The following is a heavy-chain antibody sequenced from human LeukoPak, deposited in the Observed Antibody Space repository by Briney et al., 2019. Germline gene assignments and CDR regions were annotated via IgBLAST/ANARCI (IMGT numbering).Heavy chain of an antibody. CDR3: ARAPIGSHIDY. CDR1: GDSVSSYY. D-gene: IGHD1-26*01. V-gene: IGHV4-4*07. J-gene: IGHJ4*02. CDR2: IYTSGGT. Sequence: SETLSLTCTVSGDSVSSYYWSWIRQPAGKGLEWIGRIYTSGGTNYNPSLTSRVTISLDTSRNQFSLKVTSLTAADTAVYYCARAPIGSHIDYWGPGTLVTVSS.